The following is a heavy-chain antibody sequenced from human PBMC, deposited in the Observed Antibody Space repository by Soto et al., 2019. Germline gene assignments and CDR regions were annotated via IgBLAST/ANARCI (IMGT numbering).Heavy chain of an antibody. Sequence: PSETLSLTFAVSSDSISRSHWLTWVRQSPGKGLEWLGDIYYSGSVYYNPSLRSRVIISVDTSKNQFSLSLTSVTAADTAVYYCAREYTYGSNFFDCWGQGALVTVSS. CDR1: SDSISRSHW. J-gene: IGHJ4*02. D-gene: IGHD5-18*01. CDR2: IYYSGSV. V-gene: IGHV4-4*02. CDR3: AREYTYGSNFFDC.